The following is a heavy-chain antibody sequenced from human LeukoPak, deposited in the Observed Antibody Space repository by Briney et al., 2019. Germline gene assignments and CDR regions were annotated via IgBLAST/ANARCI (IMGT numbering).Heavy chain of an antibody. V-gene: IGHV1-2*06. J-gene: IGHJ4*02. Sequence: ASVKVSCKASGYPFIGYYMHWLRQAPGQGPEWMGRVNPVNGGTDYAQKFQGRVTMTRDTSISTAYMELSGLKYDDMAVYYCARVGETGTLSRPFDYWGQGTLVTVSS. CDR3: ARVGETGTLSRPFDY. CDR1: GYPFIGYY. CDR2: VNPVNGGT. D-gene: IGHD1-7*01.